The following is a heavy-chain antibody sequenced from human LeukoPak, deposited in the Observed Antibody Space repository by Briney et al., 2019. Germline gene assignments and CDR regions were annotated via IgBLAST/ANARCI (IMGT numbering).Heavy chain of an antibody. V-gene: IGHV4-59*08. CDR2: VYYSGTT. Sequence: SETLSLTCTVSGXSISSYYGSWIRQPPGKGLKWIGYVYYSGTTNYNPSLKSRVTMSVDTSKNQFSLKLSSVTAADTAVYYCARQRSGYASPYYYYGMDVWGQGTTVTVSS. J-gene: IGHJ6*02. CDR3: ARQRSGYASPYYYYGMDV. D-gene: IGHD5-12*01. CDR1: GXSISSYY.